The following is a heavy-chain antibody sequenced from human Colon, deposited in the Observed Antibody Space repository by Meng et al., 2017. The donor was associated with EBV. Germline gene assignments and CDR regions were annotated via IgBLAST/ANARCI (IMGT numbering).Heavy chain of an antibody. CDR2: IYYIGGT. Sequence: QVQLQEPGQGLVKPSETLSLTCTVSGDSVATGRYYWSWIRQPPGKGLEWIAYIYYIGGTNYNPSLKSRLTISLDTSKNQFSLSLRSVTAADTAVYYCARVSGRSFDPWGQGTLVTVSS. CDR3: ARVSGRSFDP. V-gene: IGHV4-61*01. D-gene: IGHD3-10*01. J-gene: IGHJ5*02. CDR1: GDSVATGRYY.